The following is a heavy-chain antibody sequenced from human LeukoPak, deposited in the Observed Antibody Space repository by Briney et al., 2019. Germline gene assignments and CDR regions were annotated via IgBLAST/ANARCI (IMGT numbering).Heavy chain of an antibody. J-gene: IGHJ4*02. CDR3: ARDRDIGAAAYYFGY. Sequence: GGSLRLSCAASGFTFKSYAMHWVRQAPGKGLEWVTVLSSDGGDKYYADSVKGRFTISRDNSKNTLYLQMNTLRGEDTAVYYCARDRDIGAAAYYFGYWGQGTLVTVSS. V-gene: IGHV3-30-3*01. D-gene: IGHD2-15*01. CDR2: LSSDGGDK. CDR1: GFTFKSYA.